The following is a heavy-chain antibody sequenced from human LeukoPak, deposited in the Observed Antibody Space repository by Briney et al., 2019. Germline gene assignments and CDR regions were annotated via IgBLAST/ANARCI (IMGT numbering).Heavy chain of an antibody. CDR2: ISAYNGNT. CDR1: GYTFTGYY. V-gene: IGHV1-18*01. Sequence: ASVKVSCKASGYTFTGYYMHWVRQAPGQGLEWMGWISAYNGNTKYAQKLQGRVTMTTDTSTSTAYMELRSLRSDDTAVYYCAREAASGWYAIDYWGQGTLVTVSS. CDR3: AREAASGWYAIDY. J-gene: IGHJ4*02. D-gene: IGHD6-19*01.